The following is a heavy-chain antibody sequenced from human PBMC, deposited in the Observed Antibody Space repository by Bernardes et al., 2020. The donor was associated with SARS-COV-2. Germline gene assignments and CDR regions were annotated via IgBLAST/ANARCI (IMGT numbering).Heavy chain of an antibody. Sequence: GGSLRLSCAASGFTFDDYAMHWVRQAPGKGLEWVSGISWNSGSIGYADSVKGRFTISRDNAKNSLYLQMNSLRAEDTALYYCAKGPQDYYDSSGYYFDYWGQGTLVTVSS. CDR2: ISWNSGSI. D-gene: IGHD3-22*01. CDR3: AKGPQDYYDSSGYYFDY. V-gene: IGHV3-9*01. J-gene: IGHJ4*02. CDR1: GFTFDDYA.